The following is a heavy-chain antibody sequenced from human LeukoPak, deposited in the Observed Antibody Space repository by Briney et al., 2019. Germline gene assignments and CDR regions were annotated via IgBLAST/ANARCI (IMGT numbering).Heavy chain of an antibody. D-gene: IGHD6-13*01. Sequence: PGGSLRLSCAASGFTFSGYHMHWVRQAPGKGLEWVAFIQYDGSNEHYAASVKGRFTISRENSKNTLYLQMNSLRAEDTAVYYCAKSLAAAGNYWGQGTLVTVSS. CDR2: IQYDGSNE. J-gene: IGHJ4*02. CDR1: GFTFSGYH. CDR3: AKSLAAAGNY. V-gene: IGHV3-30*02.